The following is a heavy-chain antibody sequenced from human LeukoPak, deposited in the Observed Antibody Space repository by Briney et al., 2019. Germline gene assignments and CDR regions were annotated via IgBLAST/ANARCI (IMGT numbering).Heavy chain of an antibody. J-gene: IGHJ1*01. CDR2: INPNSGGT. D-gene: IGHD2-2*01. CDR1: GYTFTGYY. Sequence: ASVKVSCKASGYTFTGYYMHWVRQAPGQGLEWMGWINPNSGGTNYAQKFQGRVTMTRDTSISTAYMELSRLRSDDTAVYYCARSSCSSTSCLQYFQHWGQGTLVTVSS. CDR3: ARSSCSSTSCLQYFQH. V-gene: IGHV1-2*02.